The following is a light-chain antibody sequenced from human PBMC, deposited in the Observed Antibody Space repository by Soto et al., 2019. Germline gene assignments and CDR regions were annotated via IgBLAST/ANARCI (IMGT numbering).Light chain of an antibody. J-gene: IGKJ2*04. Sequence: EIVLTQSPGTLSLSPGERATLSCRASRSVSSSYLAWYQQKPGQAPRLLIYAASSRATGIPDRFSGSGSGTDFVLIICRLEPEDFAVYFCQHYARSPPRGSFRQGTKLEIK. CDR3: QHYARSPPRGS. CDR1: RSVSSSY. V-gene: IGKV3-20*01. CDR2: AAS.